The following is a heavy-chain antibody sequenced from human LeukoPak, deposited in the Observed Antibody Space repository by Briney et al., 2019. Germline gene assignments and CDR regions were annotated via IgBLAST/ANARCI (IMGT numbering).Heavy chain of an antibody. J-gene: IGHJ4*02. CDR3: ARGAYCSSINCYGFDY. CDR2: IYYSGST. D-gene: IGHD2-2*01. CDR1: GGSISSYY. V-gene: IGHV4-59*12. Sequence: SETLSLTCTVSGGSISSYYWSWIRQPPGKGLEWIGYIYYSGSTNYNPSLKSRVTISVDTSKNQFSLRLSSVTAADTAIYYCARGAYCSSINCYGFDYWGQGTQVTASS.